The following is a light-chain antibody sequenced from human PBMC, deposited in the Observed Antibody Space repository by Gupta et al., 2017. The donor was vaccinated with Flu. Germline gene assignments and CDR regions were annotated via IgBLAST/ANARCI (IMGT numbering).Light chain of an antibody. CDR1: NIGGII. Sequence: NIGGIIVSLSQQRPGQAPVLVMFEDDDRPSEIPERFSGSNSGNRATLTISRVEAGDEADYHCQVWDSRSNHPEVVFGGGTKLTVL. J-gene: IGLJ3*02. CDR2: EDD. CDR3: QVWDSRSNHPEVV. V-gene: IGLV3-21*01.